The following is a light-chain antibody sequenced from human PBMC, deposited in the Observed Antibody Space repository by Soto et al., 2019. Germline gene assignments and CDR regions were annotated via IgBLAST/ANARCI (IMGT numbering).Light chain of an antibody. J-gene: IGLJ3*02. CDR1: SSNIGTNT. Sequence: QSVLTQPPSASGTPGQRVPISCSGSSSNIGTNTVNWYQQLPGTAPKLLTYGNSNRPSGVPDRFSGSKSGTSASLAITGLQAEDEADYYCQSYDSSLSGWVFGGGTQLTVL. CDR3: QSYDSSLSGWV. CDR2: GNS. V-gene: IGLV1-40*01.